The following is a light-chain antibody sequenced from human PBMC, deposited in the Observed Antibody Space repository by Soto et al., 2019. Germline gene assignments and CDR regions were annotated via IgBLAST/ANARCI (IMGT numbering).Light chain of an antibody. J-gene: IGLJ1*01. CDR2: KGT. V-gene: IGLV2-23*01. Sequence: QSALAQPASVSGSPGQSITISCTGTSDDVGAYNSVSWYQLLPHKAPQVILYKGTQRPSGVSSRFSGSTSGNAASLTISGLQADDEADYFCCSSAPESTYVFGTGTKVTVL. CDR3: CSSAPESTYV. CDR1: SDDVGAYNS.